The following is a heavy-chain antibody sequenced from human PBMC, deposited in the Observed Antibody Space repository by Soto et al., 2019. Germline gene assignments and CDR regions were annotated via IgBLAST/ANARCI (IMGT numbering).Heavy chain of an antibody. CDR3: ARAHYDYVWGSYRYTNYFDY. CDR1: GYTFTGYY. V-gene: IGHV1-2*02. Sequence: QVQLVQSGAEVKKPGASVKVSCKASGYTFTGYYMHWVRQAPGQGLEWMGWINPNSGGTNYAQKFQGRVTMTRETSISTAYMELSRLRSDDTAVYYCARAHYDYVWGSYRYTNYFDYWGQGTLVTVSS. CDR2: INPNSGGT. J-gene: IGHJ4*02. D-gene: IGHD3-16*02.